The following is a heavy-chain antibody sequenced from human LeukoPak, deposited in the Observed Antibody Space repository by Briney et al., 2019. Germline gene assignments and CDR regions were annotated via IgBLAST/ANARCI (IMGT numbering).Heavy chain of an antibody. CDR2: IYHSGST. D-gene: IGHD3-3*01. J-gene: IGHJ6*03. Sequence: SETLSLTCSVSGYSISSGNYWGWIRLPPGKGLQWIGSIYHSGSTYYNPSLKSRVTISVDTSKNQFSLKLSSVTAADTAVYYCARSGVVSYYYMDVWGKGTTVTISS. CDR3: ARSGVVSYYYMDV. CDR1: GYSISSGNY. V-gene: IGHV4-38-2*01.